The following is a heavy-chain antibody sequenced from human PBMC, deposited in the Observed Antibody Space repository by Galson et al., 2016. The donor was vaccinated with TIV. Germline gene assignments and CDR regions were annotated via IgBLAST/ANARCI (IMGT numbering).Heavy chain of an antibody. CDR2: VYYDGTT. CDR3: ARHGPWSLYFDF. CDR1: GGSVSSSTYF. V-gene: IGHV4-39*01. J-gene: IGHJ4*02. Sequence: ETLSLTCTVSGGSVSSSTYFWARVRQPPGEGLEWIGTVYYDGTTYTNPSLKSPVTLSVDSSKNQISLKLSSVTAADTAIYFCARHGPWSLYFDFWGQGTLVTVSS.